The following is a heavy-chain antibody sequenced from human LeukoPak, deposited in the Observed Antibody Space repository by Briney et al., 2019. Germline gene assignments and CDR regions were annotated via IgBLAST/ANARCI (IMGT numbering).Heavy chain of an antibody. CDR1: GGSFSGYY. CDR2: IYSSGST. J-gene: IGHJ4*02. Sequence: SETLSITCAVYGGSFSGYYWSWIRQPAGKGLEWIGRIYSSGSTNYNASLKSRVTMSVDTSKNQFSLKLSSVTAADTAVYYCAREVSARDGSLGRPFDYWGQGTLVTVSS. CDR3: AREVSARDGSLGRPFDY. V-gene: IGHV4-4*07. D-gene: IGHD5-24*01.